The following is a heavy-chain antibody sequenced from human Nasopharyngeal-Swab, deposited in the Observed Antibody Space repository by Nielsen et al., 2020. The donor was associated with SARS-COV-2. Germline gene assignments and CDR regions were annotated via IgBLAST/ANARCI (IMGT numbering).Heavy chain of an antibody. J-gene: IGHJ3*02. V-gene: IGHV4-59*01. Sequence: WIRQPPGQGLEWIGYIYYSGSTNYNPSLKSRVTISVDTSKNQFSLKLSSVTAADTAVYYCARGGGGHPRDAFDIWGQGTMVTVSS. CDR2: IYYSGST. CDR3: ARGGGGHPRDAFDI. D-gene: IGHD2-15*01.